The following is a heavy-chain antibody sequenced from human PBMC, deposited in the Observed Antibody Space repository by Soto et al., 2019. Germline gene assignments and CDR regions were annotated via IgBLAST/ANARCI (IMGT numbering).Heavy chain of an antibody. CDR2: IYYSGST. J-gene: IGHJ4*02. CDR1: GGSLSSSIFY. CDR3: ARVMGNILTGYYSGY. D-gene: IGHD3-9*01. V-gene: IGHV4-39*01. Sequence: SGTLSPPYPVSGGSLSSSIFYLGGVRPPPGKGLEWIGSIYYSGSTYYNPSLKSRVTISVDTSKNQFSLKLSSVTAADTAVYYCARVMGNILTGYYSGYWGQGTLVTVSS.